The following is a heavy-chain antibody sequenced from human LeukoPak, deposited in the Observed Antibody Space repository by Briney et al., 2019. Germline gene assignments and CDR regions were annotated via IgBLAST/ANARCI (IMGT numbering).Heavy chain of an antibody. CDR3: GRGNYYGVDI. Sequence: GGSLRLSCAASGFTFSSYAMSWVRQAPGKGLQWVSVISGGGGSTYYADSVKGRFTISRDNAKNTLFLQLNSLRVEDTAVYYCGRGNYYGVDIWGQGTTVTVSS. V-gene: IGHV3-23*01. CDR2: ISGGGGST. J-gene: IGHJ6*02. CDR1: GFTFSSYA.